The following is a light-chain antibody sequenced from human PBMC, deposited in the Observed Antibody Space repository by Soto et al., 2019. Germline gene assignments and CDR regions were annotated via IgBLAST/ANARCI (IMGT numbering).Light chain of an antibody. Sequence: EIVLTQSPATLSLSPGERATLSCRASQRVSRYLAWYQQKPGQAPRLLIYDVSIRATGIPARFSGSGSGTDFTLTISSLEPEDFAVYYCHQRSNWPRTFGQGTKVEIK. V-gene: IGKV3-11*01. CDR1: QRVSRY. CDR2: DVS. CDR3: HQRSNWPRT. J-gene: IGKJ2*01.